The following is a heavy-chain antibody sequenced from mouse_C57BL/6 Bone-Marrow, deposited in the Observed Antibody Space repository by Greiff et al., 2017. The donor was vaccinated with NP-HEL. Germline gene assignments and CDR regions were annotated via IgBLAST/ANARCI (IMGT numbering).Heavy chain of an antibody. CDR2: ISDGGSYT. CDR1: GFTFSSYA. D-gene: IGHD1-1*01. CDR3: ARGGTTVVADAMDY. Sequence: EVMLVESGGGLVKPGGSLKLSCAASGFTFSSYAMSWVRQTPEKRLEWVATISDGGSYTYYPDNVKGRFTISRDNAKNNLYLQMSHLKSEDTAMYYCARGGTTVVADAMDYWGQGTSVTVSS. V-gene: IGHV5-4*03. J-gene: IGHJ4*01.